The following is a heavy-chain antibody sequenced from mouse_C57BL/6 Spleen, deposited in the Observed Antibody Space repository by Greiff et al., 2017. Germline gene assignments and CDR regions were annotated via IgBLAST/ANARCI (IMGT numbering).Heavy chain of an antibody. D-gene: IGHD2-14*01. V-gene: IGHV5-17*01. Sequence: EVHLVESGGGLVKPGGSLKLSCAASGFTFSDYGMHWVRQAPEKGLEWVAYISSGSSTIYYADTVKGRFTISRDNAKNTLFLQMTSLRSEDTAMYYCARGGYRDYYAMDYWGQGTSVTVSS. J-gene: IGHJ4*01. CDR3: ARGGYRDYYAMDY. CDR1: GFTFSDYG. CDR2: ISSGSSTI.